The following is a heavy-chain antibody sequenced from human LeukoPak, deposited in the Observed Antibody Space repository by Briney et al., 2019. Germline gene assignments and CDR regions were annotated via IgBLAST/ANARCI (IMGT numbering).Heavy chain of an antibody. CDR1: GFTFSSYA. CDR3: AKEGGDYYDSSGYSRNAPSDAFDI. V-gene: IGHV3-23*01. CDR2: ISGSGGST. D-gene: IGHD3-22*01. Sequence: GGSLRLSCAASGFTFSSYAMSWVRQAPGKGLEWVSAISGSGGSTYYADSVKGRFTISRDNSKNTLYLQMNSLRAEDTAVYYCAKEGGDYYDSSGYSRNAPSDAFDIWGQGTMVTVSS. J-gene: IGHJ3*02.